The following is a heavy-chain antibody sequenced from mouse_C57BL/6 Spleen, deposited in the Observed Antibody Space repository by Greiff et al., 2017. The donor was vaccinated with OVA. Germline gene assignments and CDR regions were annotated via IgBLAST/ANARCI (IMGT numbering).Heavy chain of an antibody. CDR3: ARSGTGGYFDY. D-gene: IGHD4-1*01. J-gene: IGHJ2*01. V-gene: IGHV1-54*01. Sequence: QVQLQQSGAELVRPGTSVKVSCKASGYAFTNYLIEWVKQRPGQGLEWIGVINPGSGGTNYNEKFKGKATLTADKSSSTAYMELRSLTSEDSAVYFCARSGTGGYFDYWGQGTTLTVSS. CDR2: INPGSGGT. CDR1: GYAFTNYL.